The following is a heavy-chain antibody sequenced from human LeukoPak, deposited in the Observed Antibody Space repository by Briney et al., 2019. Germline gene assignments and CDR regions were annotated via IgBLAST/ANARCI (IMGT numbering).Heavy chain of an antibody. CDR3: AKMMGYYYDSSGLGFDY. J-gene: IGHJ4*02. Sequence: PGGSLRLSCAAYGFTFSSYAMSWVRQAPGKGLEWVSVMSGSGGSTDYADSAKGRFTISRDNSKNTLYLQMKSLRAEDTAVYYCAKMMGYYYDSSGLGFDYWGQGTLVTVSS. CDR1: GFTFSSYA. D-gene: IGHD3-22*01. CDR2: MSGSGGST. V-gene: IGHV3-23*01.